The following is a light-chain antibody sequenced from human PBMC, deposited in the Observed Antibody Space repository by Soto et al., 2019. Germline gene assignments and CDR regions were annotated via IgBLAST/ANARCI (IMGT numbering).Light chain of an antibody. J-gene: IGLJ1*01. V-gene: IGLV2-14*01. CDR3: CSYTSAGTHV. CDR2: EVS. CDR1: SSDVGGYNY. Sequence: HSALTQPASVSGSPAQSITISCTGTSSDVGGYNYVSWYQHHPGKAPKLIIYEVSYRPSGVSNRFSGSKSGNTASLTISGLQADDEADYYCCSYTSAGTHVYGTGTKVTL.